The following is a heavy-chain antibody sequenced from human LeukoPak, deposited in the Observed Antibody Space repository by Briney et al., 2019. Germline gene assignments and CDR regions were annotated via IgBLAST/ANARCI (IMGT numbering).Heavy chain of an antibody. CDR3: AREVRDWNYVEWFDP. CDR1: GYSISSGYY. Sequence: SETLSLTCTVSGYSISSGYYWGWIRQPPGKGLEWIGSIYHSGSTYYNPSLKSRVTISVDTSKNQFSLKLSSVTAADTAVYYCAREVRDWNYVEWFDPWGQGTLVTVSS. D-gene: IGHD1-7*01. J-gene: IGHJ5*02. V-gene: IGHV4-38-2*02. CDR2: IYHSGST.